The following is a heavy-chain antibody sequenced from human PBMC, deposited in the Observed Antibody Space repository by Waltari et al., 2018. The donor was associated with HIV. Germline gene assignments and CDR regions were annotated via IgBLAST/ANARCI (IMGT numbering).Heavy chain of an antibody. D-gene: IGHD1-26*01. CDR2: ITSDGRAK. V-gene: IGHV3-48*02. Sequence: EVQLVESGGGLVQHGGYLRLSCEASGFTFSSYSRTWVRQAPGRVLEWLSYITSDGRAKGYADSVNGRFTISRDNAKNSLYLEMNSLRDEDTAVYYCARDDQWAFDYWGQGTLVIVSS. CDR1: GFTFSSYS. CDR3: ARDDQWAFDY. J-gene: IGHJ4*02.